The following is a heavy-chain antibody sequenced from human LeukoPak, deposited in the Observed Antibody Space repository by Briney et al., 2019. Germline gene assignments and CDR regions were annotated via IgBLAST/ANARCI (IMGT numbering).Heavy chain of an antibody. CDR1: GFTFSDYY. Sequence: GGSLRLSCAASGFTFSDYYMSWIRQAPGKGLEWVSYISSSGSTIYYADSVKGRFTVSRDNSKNTLYLQMNSLRAEDTAVYYCAREYSGRCIHAFHSWGQGTMVTVSS. CDR3: AREYSGRCIHAFHS. D-gene: IGHD6-13*01. V-gene: IGHV3-11*04. CDR2: ISSSGSTI. J-gene: IGHJ3*02.